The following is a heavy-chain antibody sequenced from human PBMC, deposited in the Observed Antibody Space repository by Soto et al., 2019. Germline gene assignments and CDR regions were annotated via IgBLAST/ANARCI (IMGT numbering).Heavy chain of an antibody. CDR1: GYTFTSYA. Sequence: ASVKVSCKASGYTFTSYAMHWVRQAPGQRLEWMGWINAGNGNTKYSQKFQGRVTITRDTSASTAYTELSSLRSEDTAVYYCARSATRVYGSGSYYNWAFDYWGQGTLVTVSS. CDR3: ARSATRVYGSGSYYNWAFDY. J-gene: IGHJ4*02. CDR2: INAGNGNT. V-gene: IGHV1-3*01. D-gene: IGHD3-10*01.